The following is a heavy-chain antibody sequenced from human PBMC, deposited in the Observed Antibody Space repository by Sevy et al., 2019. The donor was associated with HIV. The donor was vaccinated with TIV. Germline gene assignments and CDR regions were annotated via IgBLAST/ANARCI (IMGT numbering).Heavy chain of an antibody. D-gene: IGHD2-2*01. V-gene: IGHV3-21*01. CDR1: GFSISGYP. J-gene: IGHJ4*02. CDR2: ISSGGSFL. CDR3: ARVGLGDCSGTNCSPNDY. Sequence: GGSLNPSCAASGFSISGYPMNWVGQAPGKGLEWASSISSGGSFLYYPDSLKGGFTTSRDNARNLLYLQMNSLRVEDTAVYYCARVGLGDCSGTNCSPNDYWGQGTLVTVSS.